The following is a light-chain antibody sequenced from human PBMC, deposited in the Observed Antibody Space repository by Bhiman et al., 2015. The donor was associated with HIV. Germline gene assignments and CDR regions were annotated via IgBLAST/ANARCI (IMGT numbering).Light chain of an antibody. J-gene: IGLJ2*01. CDR2: GNT. CDR1: SSNIGSKT. CDR3: KSRDKTGIHVL. V-gene: IGLV1-44*01. Sequence: QSVLTQPPSASATPGQRVTISCSGSSSNIGSKTVNWYQQLPGTAPKLLIYGNTNRPSGIPDRISGSRSGNIASLTITGAQAEDEADYYCKSRDKTGIHVLFGGGTKLTVL.